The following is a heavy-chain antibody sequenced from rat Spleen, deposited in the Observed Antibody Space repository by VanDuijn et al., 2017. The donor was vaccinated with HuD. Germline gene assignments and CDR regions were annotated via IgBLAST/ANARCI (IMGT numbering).Heavy chain of an antibody. V-gene: IGHV5-20*01. CDR1: GFTFSDYY. J-gene: IGHJ1*01. D-gene: IGHD1-6*01. CDR3: TRDTYTTDYYYYWYFDF. Sequence: EVQLVESDGGLVQPGRSLKLSCAASGFTFSDYYMVWVRQAPAKGLEWVASITNTGGSTYYPDSVKGRFTISRDNAKSTLYLQMNSLRSEDTATYYCTRDTYTTDYYYYWYFDFWGPGTMVTVSS. CDR2: ITNTGGST.